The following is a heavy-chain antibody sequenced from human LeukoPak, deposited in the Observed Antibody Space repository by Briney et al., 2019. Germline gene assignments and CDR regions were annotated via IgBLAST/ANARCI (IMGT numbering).Heavy chain of an antibody. CDR2: ISSSSSTI. D-gene: IGHD3-22*01. CDR1: GFTFSSHS. Sequence: GGSLRLSCAASGFTFSSHSMNWVRQAPGKGLEWVSYISSSSSTIYYADSVKGRFTISRDNAKNSLYLQVNSLRAEDTAVYYCARDRGTMIVVVRDAFDIWGQGTMVTVSS. CDR3: ARDRGTMIVVVRDAFDI. V-gene: IGHV3-48*04. J-gene: IGHJ3*02.